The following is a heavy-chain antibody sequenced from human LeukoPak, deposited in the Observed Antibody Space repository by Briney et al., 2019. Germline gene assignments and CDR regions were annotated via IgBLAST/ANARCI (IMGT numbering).Heavy chain of an antibody. D-gene: IGHD3-22*01. CDR1: GFTFSTSW. J-gene: IGHJ5*02. CDR3: ARKLYYYDSSAAGWFDP. Sequence: GGSLRFSCAAFGFTFSTSWMTWVRQAPGKGLEWVANIKQDGSETYYVDSVKGRFTISRDNAKNSLYLQMNSLRAEDTAVYHCARKLYYYDSSAAGWFDPWGQGTLVTVSS. V-gene: IGHV3-7*01. CDR2: IKQDGSET.